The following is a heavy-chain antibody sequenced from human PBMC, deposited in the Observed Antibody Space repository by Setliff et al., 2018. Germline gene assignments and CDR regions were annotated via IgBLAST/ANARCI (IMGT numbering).Heavy chain of an antibody. CDR1: GGSISSSTYY. Sequence: SETLSLTCNVSGGSISSSTYYWGWIRQPPGKGLEWIGSMYYSGSNDYNPSLKSRVTISLDTSKNQFSLRLTSVTAADTAVYYCARSYHLVLTNWFDAWGHGTLVTVSS. J-gene: IGHJ5*01. CDR3: ARSYHLVLTNWFDA. V-gene: IGHV4-39*07. D-gene: IGHD1-26*01. CDR2: MYYSGSN.